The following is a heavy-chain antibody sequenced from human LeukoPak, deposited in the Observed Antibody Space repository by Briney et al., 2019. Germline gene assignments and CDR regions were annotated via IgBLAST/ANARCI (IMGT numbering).Heavy chain of an antibody. CDR1: GFTFSDYY. Sequence: GGSLRLSCAASGFTFSDYYMSWVRQAPGKGLEWVSVIYSGGSTYYADSVKGRFTISRDNSKNTLYLQMNSLRAEDTAVYYCARGEVGGHDAFDIWGQGTMVTVSS. J-gene: IGHJ3*02. V-gene: IGHV3-53*01. CDR3: ARGEVGGHDAFDI. CDR2: IYSGGST. D-gene: IGHD1-26*01.